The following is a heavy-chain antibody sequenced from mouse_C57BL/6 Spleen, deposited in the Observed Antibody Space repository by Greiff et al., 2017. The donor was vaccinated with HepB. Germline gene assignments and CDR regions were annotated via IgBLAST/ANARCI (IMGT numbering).Heavy chain of an antibody. CDR3: ARSGYDPWFAY. J-gene: IGHJ3*01. D-gene: IGHD2-3*01. CDR2: IYPGSGNT. V-gene: IGHV1-76*01. Sequence: QVQLQQSGAELVRPGASVKLSCKASGYTFTDYYINWVKQRPGQGLEWIARIYPGSGNTYYNEKFKGKATLTAEKSSSTAYMQLSSLTSEDSAVYFCARSGYDPWFAYWGQGTLVTVSA. CDR1: GYTFTDYY.